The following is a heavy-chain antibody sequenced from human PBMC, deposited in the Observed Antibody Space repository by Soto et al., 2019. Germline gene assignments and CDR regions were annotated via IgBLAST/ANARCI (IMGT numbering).Heavy chain of an antibody. Sequence: PGGSLRLSCAASGFTFDDYTMHWVRQAPGKGLEWVSLISWDGGSTYYADSVKGRFTISRDNSKNSLYLQMNSLRTEDTALYYCAKAAGEPYYYYGMDVWGQGTTVTVSS. V-gene: IGHV3-43*01. CDR2: ISWDGGST. CDR3: AKAAGEPYYYYGMDV. J-gene: IGHJ6*02. CDR1: GFTFDDYT.